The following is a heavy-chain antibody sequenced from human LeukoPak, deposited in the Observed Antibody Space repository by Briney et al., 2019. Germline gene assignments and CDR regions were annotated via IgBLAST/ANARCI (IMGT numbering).Heavy chain of an antibody. V-gene: IGHV1-18*01. CDR1: GYTFTSYG. D-gene: IGHD2-2*01. Sequence: GASVKVSCKASGYTFTSYGINWVRQAPGQGLEWMGWISAYNGNKNYAQKLQGRVTMTTDTSTSTAYMELRSLRSDDTAVYYCARRYCSGTSCSSFDYWGQGTLVTVSS. CDR2: ISAYNGNK. J-gene: IGHJ4*02. CDR3: ARRYCSGTSCSSFDY.